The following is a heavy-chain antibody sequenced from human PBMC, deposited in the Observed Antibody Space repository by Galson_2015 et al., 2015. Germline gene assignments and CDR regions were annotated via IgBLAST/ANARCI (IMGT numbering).Heavy chain of an antibody. CDR2: INPSSGGT. D-gene: IGHD4-17*01. J-gene: IGHJ4*02. CDR3: TRDSYGDYYFDY. V-gene: IGHV1-2*06. Sequence: SVKVSCKASGYTFTGYYMHWVRQAPGQGLEWTGRINPSSGGTDLAQKFQGRVTMTRDTSISTAYMELSRLRSDDTAVYYCTRDSYGDYYFDYWGQGTLVTVSS. CDR1: GYTFTGYY.